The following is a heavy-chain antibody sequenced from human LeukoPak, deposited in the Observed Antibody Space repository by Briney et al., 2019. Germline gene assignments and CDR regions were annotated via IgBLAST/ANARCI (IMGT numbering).Heavy chain of an antibody. V-gene: IGHV3-7*01. CDR2: IKHDGSET. CDR3: ARRGYYYASGTIPFDY. Sequence: GGSLRLSCAASGFTFSSYWMTWVRQAPGKGLEWVANIKHDGSETYHVDSVKGRFTISRDNAKNSLYIQMKSLRAEDTAVYYCARRGYYYASGTIPFDYWGQGALITVSS. CDR1: GFTFSSYW. J-gene: IGHJ4*02. D-gene: IGHD3-10*01.